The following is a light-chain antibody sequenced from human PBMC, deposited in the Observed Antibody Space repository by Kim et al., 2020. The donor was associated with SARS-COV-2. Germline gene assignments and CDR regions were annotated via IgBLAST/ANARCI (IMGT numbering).Light chain of an antibody. CDR3: QQYNYWPYT. CDR2: GAS. J-gene: IGKJ2*01. V-gene: IGKV3-15*01. Sequence: EIVMTQSPGTLSVSTGERATLSCRASQSISVSLAWYQQKPGRAPRLLISGASTRATGIPARFSGSGSGTEFTLSISSLQSEDFAVYYCQQYNYWPYTAGQGTKLEI. CDR1: QSISVS.